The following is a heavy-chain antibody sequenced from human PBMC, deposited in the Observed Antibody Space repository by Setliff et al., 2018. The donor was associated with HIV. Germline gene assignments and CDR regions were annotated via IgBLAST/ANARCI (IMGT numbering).Heavy chain of an antibody. CDR2: IKSKSDDGTT. Sequence: PGGSLRLSCAASGFTFSNAWMSWVRQAPGKGLEWVGRIKSKSDDGTTDYAAPVKGRFTISRDDSKNTLYLQMNNLKYEDTAVYYCTTDAGQYYDILTVLDYWGQGTLVTVSS. CDR1: GFTFSNAW. V-gene: IGHV3-15*01. J-gene: IGHJ4*02. D-gene: IGHD3-9*01. CDR3: TTDAGQYYDILTVLDY.